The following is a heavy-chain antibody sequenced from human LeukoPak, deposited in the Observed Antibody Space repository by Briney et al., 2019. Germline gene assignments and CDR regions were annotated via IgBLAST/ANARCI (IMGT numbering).Heavy chain of an antibody. CDR3: ARSVAGITWFDP. Sequence: PGGSLRLSCTASGFTFSNSGMHWVRQAPCKGLEWVAFIRYDGSNEFYVDSVKGRFTISRDNSMNTLNLQMSSLRPEDTAVYYCARSVAGITWFDPWGQGTLVTVSS. CDR2: IRYDGSNE. V-gene: IGHV3-30*02. D-gene: IGHD6-19*01. CDR1: GFTFSNSG. J-gene: IGHJ5*02.